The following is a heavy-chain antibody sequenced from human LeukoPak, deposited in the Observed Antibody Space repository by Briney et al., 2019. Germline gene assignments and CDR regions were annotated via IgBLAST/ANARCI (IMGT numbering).Heavy chain of an antibody. J-gene: IGHJ4*02. CDR3: AKQVFGSSGSFYHFDY. Sequence: PGGSLRLSCAASGFSFSSYAMSWVRQAPGKGLEWVPSISDSGGRTYFADSVNGRFTISRDNSKNTLYLQLDCLRAEDTAVYYCAKQVFGSSGSFYHFDYWGQGALVTVSS. D-gene: IGHD3-22*01. V-gene: IGHV3-23*01. CDR2: ISDSGGRT. CDR1: GFSFSSYA.